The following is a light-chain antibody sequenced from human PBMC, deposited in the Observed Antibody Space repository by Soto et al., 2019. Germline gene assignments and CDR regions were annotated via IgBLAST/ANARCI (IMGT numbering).Light chain of an antibody. Sequence: DIQMTQSPSTLSGSVGDSVTITCRASQTISSWLAWYQQKPGKAPKLLIYKASSLESGVPSRFSGSGSGTEFSLTISSLQPDDFATYYCQQFNTNSLITFGQGTRLEIK. J-gene: IGKJ5*01. CDR3: QQFNTNSLIT. CDR1: QTISSW. V-gene: IGKV1-5*03. CDR2: KAS.